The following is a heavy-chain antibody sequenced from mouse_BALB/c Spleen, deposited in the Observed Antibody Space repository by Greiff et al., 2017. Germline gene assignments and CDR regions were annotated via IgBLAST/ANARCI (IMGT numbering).Heavy chain of an antibody. CDR2: ISSGSSTI. CDR1: GFTFSSFG. D-gene: IGHD2-10*01. J-gene: IGHJ2*01. Sequence: EVMLVESGGGLVQPGGSRKLSCAASGFTFSSFGMHWVRQAPEKGLEWVAYISSGSSTIYYADTVKGRFTISRDNPKNTLFLQMTSLRSEDTAMYYCAREVRAYYGTHFDYWGQGTTLTVSS. CDR3: AREVRAYYGTHFDY. V-gene: IGHV5-17*02.